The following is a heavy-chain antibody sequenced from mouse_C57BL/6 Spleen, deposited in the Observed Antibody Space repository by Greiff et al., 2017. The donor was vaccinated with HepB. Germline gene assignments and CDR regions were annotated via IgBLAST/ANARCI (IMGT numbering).Heavy chain of an antibody. CDR2: IYPGDGDT. CDR1: GYAFSSSW. D-gene: IGHD1-1*01. Sequence: VKLVESGPELVKPGASVKISCKASGYAFSSSWMNWVKQRPGKGLEWIGRIYPGDGDTNYNGKFKGKATLTADKSSSTAYMQLSSLTSEDSAVYLCARRGITTVVEEFAYWGQGTLVTVSA. V-gene: IGHV1-82*01. J-gene: IGHJ3*01. CDR3: ARRGITTVVEEFAY.